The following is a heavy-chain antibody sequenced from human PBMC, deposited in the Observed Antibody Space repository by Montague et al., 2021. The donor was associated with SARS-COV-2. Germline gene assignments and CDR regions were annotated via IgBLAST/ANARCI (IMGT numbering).Heavy chain of an antibody. Sequence: PGLGKPTQTLTLTCTFSGFSLSTSGMCVSWIRQPPGKALEWLALIDWDDDKYYSTSLKTRLTISKDTSKNQVVLTMTNMDPVDTATYYCARIRDYDILTGSYSGFDYWGQGTLVTVSS. CDR3: ARIRDYDILTGSYSGFDY. J-gene: IGHJ4*02. D-gene: IGHD3-9*01. V-gene: IGHV2-70*01. CDR1: GFSLSTSGMC. CDR2: IDWDDDK.